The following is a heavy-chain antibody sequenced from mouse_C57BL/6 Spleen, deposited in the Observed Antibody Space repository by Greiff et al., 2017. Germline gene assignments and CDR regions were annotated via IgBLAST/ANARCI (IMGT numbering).Heavy chain of an antibody. CDR1: GFSLTSYG. D-gene: IGHD2-10*01. Sequence: QVQLQQSGPGLVQPSPTLSITCTVSGFSLTSYGVHWVRQSPGKGLEWLGVIWKGGSTDYNAAFMSRLSITKDNSKSQVFFKMNSLHADDTAICDCAKTSYYGLAMDYWGQGTSVTVSS. V-gene: IGHV2-5*01. CDR2: IWKGGST. CDR3: AKTSYYGLAMDY. J-gene: IGHJ4*01.